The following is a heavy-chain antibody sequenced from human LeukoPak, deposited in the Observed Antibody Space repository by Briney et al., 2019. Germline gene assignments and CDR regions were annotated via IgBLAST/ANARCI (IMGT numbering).Heavy chain of an antibody. CDR2: IYHSGST. Sequence: PSETLSLTCAVSGGSISSRGDEWSWIRQPPGKGLERIGYIYHSGSTYYNPSLKSRVTISVDRSKNQFSLKLSSVTAADTAVYYCAGPRIVGGYGDAFDIWGQGTMVTVSS. CDR3: AGPRIVGGYGDAFDI. D-gene: IGHD1-26*01. J-gene: IGHJ3*02. CDR1: GGSISSRGDE. V-gene: IGHV4-30-2*01.